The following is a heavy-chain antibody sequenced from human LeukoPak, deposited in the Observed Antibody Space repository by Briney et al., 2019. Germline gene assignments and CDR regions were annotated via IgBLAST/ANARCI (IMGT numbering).Heavy chain of an antibody. CDR2: IKQDGSEK. CDR1: GFTFSSYW. J-gene: IGHJ4*02. D-gene: IGHD3-22*01. CDR3: ARDYSSGYHDY. Sequence: GGSLRLSCAASGFTFSSYWMSWVRQAPGKGLEWVANIKQDGSEKYNVDSVRGRFTISRDNAKNSLSLQMNSLRAEDTAVYYCARDYSSGYHDYWGRGTLVTVSS. V-gene: IGHV3-7*01.